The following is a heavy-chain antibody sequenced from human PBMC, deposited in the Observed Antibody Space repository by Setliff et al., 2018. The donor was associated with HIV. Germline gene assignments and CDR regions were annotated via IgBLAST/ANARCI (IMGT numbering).Heavy chain of an antibody. J-gene: IGHJ4*02. CDR3: ARRPQDYYDSSGYLDY. V-gene: IGHV5-51*01. Sequence: ESLKISCKGSGYRFTSYWIGWARHMPGKGLEWMGIIYPSDSDTRYSPSFQGQVTISADKSISIAYLQWNSLKASDTAMYYCARRPQDYYDSSGYLDYWGQGTLVTVSS. CDR2: IYPSDSDT. D-gene: IGHD3-22*01. CDR1: GYRFTSYW.